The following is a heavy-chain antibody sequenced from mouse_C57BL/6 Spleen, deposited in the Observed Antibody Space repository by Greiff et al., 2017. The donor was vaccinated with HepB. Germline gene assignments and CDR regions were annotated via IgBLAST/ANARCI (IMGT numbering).Heavy chain of an antibody. Sequence: VQLQQSGAELMKPGASVKLSCKATGYTFTGYWIEWVKQRPGHGLEWIGEILPGSGSTNYNEKFKGKATFTADTSSNTAYMQLSSLTTEDSAIYYCARSRNYYYGSSYHYAMDYWGQGTSVTVSS. CDR1: GYTFTGYW. V-gene: IGHV1-9*01. CDR2: ILPGSGST. J-gene: IGHJ4*01. D-gene: IGHD1-1*01. CDR3: ARSRNYYYGSSYHYAMDY.